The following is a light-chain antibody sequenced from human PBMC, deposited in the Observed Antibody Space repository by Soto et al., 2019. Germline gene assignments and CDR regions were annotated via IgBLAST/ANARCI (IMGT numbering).Light chain of an antibody. J-gene: IGKJ1*01. CDR3: QQYYSYPRT. CDR2: AAS. CDR1: QGISSY. Sequence: AIRMTQSPSSFSASTGDRVTITCRASQGISSYLAWYQQKPGKAPKLLIYAASTLPSGVPSRFSGSGSGTDFTLTISCLQSEEFATYYCQQYYSYPRTFGQGTKVEIK. V-gene: IGKV1-8*01.